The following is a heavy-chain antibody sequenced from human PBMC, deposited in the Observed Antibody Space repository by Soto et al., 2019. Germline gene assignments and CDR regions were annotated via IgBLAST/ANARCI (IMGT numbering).Heavy chain of an antibody. V-gene: IGHV1-2*02. D-gene: IGHD2-2*01. CDR2: INPNSGGT. Sequence: RASVKVSCKASGYNFTGYYMHWVRQAPGQGLEWMGWINPNSGGTNYAQKFQGRVTMTRDTSISTAYMELSRLRSDDTAVYYCARDPYRESSNYNWFDPWGQGTLVTVSS. CDR1: GYNFTGYY. CDR3: ARDPYRESSNYNWFDP. J-gene: IGHJ5*02.